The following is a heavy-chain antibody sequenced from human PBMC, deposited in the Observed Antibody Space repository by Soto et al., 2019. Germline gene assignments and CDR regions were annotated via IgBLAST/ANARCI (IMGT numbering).Heavy chain of an antibody. CDR3: ARGLVYSCGYGWYFDL. CDR1: GGSISSGGYY. Sequence: QVQLQESGPGLVKPSQTLSLTCTVSGGSISSGGYYWSWIRPHPGKGLEWIGYIYYSGSTYYNPSPQSRVTISVDTSKNQFSLKLSSVTAADTAVYYGARGLVYSCGYGWYFDLWGRGTLVTVSS. V-gene: IGHV4-31*03. J-gene: IGHJ2*01. CDR2: IYYSGST. D-gene: IGHD5-18*01.